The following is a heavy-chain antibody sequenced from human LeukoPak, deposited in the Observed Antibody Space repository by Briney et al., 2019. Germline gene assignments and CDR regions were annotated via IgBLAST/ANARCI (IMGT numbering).Heavy chain of an antibody. CDR3: VQSSPTIDY. D-gene: IGHD5-12*01. Sequence: GGSLRLSCVASGFTFSSYWMHWVRQAPGKGLVWVSRINSDGSSTTYVDSVKGRFTISRDNAKNTLWLQMNSLRAEDTAVYYCVQSSPTIDYWGQGTLVTVSS. CDR1: GFTFSSYW. V-gene: IGHV3-74*01. CDR2: INSDGSST. J-gene: IGHJ4*02.